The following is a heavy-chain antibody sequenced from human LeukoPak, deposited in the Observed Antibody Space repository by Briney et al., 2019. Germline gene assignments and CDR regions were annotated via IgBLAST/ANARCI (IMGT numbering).Heavy chain of an antibody. CDR3: AKVAIVVPAAMGYYGMDV. J-gene: IGHJ6*02. D-gene: IGHD2-2*01. Sequence: GGSLRLSCAASGFTFSSYGMHWVRQAPGKGLEWVAVIPYDGSNKYYADSVKGRFTISRDNSKNTLYLQMNSLRAEDTAVYYCAKVAIVVPAAMGYYGMDVWGQGTTVTVSS. CDR1: GFTFSSYG. CDR2: IPYDGSNK. V-gene: IGHV3-30*18.